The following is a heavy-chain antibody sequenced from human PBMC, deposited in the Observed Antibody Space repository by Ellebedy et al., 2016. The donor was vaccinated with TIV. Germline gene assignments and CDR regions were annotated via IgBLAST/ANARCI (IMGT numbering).Heavy chain of an antibody. D-gene: IGHD3-10*01. CDR1: GYTFTNYG. Sequence: ASVKVSCKASGYTFTNYGISWVRQAPGQGLEWMGWISAYNGNTNYAQKLQGRVTMTTDTSTSTAYMEVRSLRPDDTAVYYCAREFSALWFGESLSGMDVWGQGTTVTVSS. V-gene: IGHV1-18*01. CDR2: ISAYNGNT. CDR3: AREFSALWFGESLSGMDV. J-gene: IGHJ6*02.